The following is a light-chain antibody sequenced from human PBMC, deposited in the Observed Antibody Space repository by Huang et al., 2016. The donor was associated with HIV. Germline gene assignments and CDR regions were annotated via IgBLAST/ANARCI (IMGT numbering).Light chain of an antibody. CDR3: QQRSNILT. J-gene: IGKJ4*01. Sequence: EIVLTQSPATLSLSPGERATLSCRASQSVNNYLGWYQQQPGRAPRLLIYDASNRAPGIPARVRGSGSGTDFTLTISGLEPEDFAVYYCQQRSNILTFGGGTKVEIK. CDR1: QSVNNY. CDR2: DAS. V-gene: IGKV3-11*01.